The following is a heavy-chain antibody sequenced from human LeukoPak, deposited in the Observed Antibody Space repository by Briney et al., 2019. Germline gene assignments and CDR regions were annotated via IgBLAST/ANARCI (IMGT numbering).Heavy chain of an antibody. CDR1: GGPISSYY. J-gene: IGHJ5*02. Sequence: SETLSLTCTVSGGPISSYYWSWIRQPPGKGLEWIGYIYYSGSTNYNPSLKSRVTISVDTSKNQFSLKLSSVTAADTAVYYCARAYYDYVWGSYRNNWFGPWGQGTLVTVSS. CDR3: ARAYYDYVWGSYRNNWFGP. D-gene: IGHD3-16*02. V-gene: IGHV4-59*01. CDR2: IYYSGST.